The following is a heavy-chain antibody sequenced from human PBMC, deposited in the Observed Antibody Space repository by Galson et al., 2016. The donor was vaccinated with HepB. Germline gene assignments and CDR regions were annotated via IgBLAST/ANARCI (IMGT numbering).Heavy chain of an antibody. J-gene: IGHJ5*02. CDR1: GGSISSSNW. V-gene: IGHV4-4*02. Sequence: LSLTCAVSGGSISSSNWWNWVRQPPRKGLEWIGEIYHSGTTNYNPSLKSRVTISVDKSKNQFSLNLSSVTAADTAVYYCARDDVETLGFRGLANWFDPWGQGTLVTVSS. CDR2: IYHSGTT. D-gene: IGHD3/OR15-3a*01. CDR3: ARDDVETLGFRGLANWFDP.